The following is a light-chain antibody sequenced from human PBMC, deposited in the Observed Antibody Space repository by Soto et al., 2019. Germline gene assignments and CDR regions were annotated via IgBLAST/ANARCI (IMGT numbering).Light chain of an antibody. V-gene: IGLV2-8*01. CDR2: EVT. J-gene: IGLJ3*02. Sequence: QSVLTQPPSAFGSPGQSVTISCTGTSSDVGGYNYVSWYQQHPDKAPRLMVYEVTKRPSGVPARFSGSKSCNTASLTVSGLQAEYEADYSCSSHGGINHVVFGGGSKLAVL. CDR1: SSDVGGYNY. CDR3: SSHGGINHVV.